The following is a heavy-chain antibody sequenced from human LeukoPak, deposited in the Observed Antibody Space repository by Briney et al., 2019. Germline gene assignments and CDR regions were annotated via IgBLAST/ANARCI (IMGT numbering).Heavy chain of an antibody. D-gene: IGHD1-14*01. CDR3: AKLTTISDYFDY. CDR2: ISYDGSNK. V-gene: IGHV3-30*18. Sequence: GGSLRLSCAASGFTFSSYGMHWVRQAPGKGLEGVAVISYDGSNKYYADSVKGRFTISRDNSKNTLYLQMNSLRAEDTAVYYCAKLTTISDYFDYWGQGTLVTVSS. CDR1: GFTFSSYG. J-gene: IGHJ4*02.